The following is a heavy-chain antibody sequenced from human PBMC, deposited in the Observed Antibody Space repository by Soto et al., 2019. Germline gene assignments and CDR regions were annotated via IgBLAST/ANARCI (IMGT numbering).Heavy chain of an antibody. CDR3: ARDPPGGY. CDR2: IYSDGST. CDR1: GFTVSTSY. V-gene: IGHV3-66*01. Sequence: EMQLVESGGGLVQPGGSLRLSCAASGFTVSTSYMSWVRQAPGKGLEWVSVIYSDGSTYYADSVKGRFTISRDSSKNTLYFQMNSLRADDTAVYYCARDPPGGYWGQGTLGTVSS. D-gene: IGHD3-10*01. J-gene: IGHJ4*02.